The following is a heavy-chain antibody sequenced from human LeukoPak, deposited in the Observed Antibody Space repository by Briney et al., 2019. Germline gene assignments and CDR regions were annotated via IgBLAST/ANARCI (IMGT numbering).Heavy chain of an antibody. Sequence: PGGSLRLSCAASGFAFSSYAMHWVRQAPGKGLEWVAVISYDGSNKYYADSVKGRFTISRDNSKNTLYLQMNSLRAEDTAVYYCARDRYYYDSSAPWYWGQGTLVTVSS. CDR3: ARDRYYYDSSAPWY. CDR2: ISYDGSNK. V-gene: IGHV3-30-3*01. CDR1: GFAFSSYA. D-gene: IGHD3-22*01. J-gene: IGHJ4*02.